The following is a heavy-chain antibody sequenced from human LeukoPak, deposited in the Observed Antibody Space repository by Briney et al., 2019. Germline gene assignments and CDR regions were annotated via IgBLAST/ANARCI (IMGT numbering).Heavy chain of an antibody. CDR3: AKGQLVRGEFDY. CDR1: GFTFSSYA. V-gene: IGHV3-23*01. CDR2: ISGSGGST. Sequence: GGSLRLSCAASGFTFSSYAMSWVRQAPGKGLEWVSAISGSGGSTYYADSVKGRFAISRDNSKNTLYLQMNSLRAEDTAVYYCAKGQLVRGEFDYWGQGTLVTVSS. J-gene: IGHJ4*02. D-gene: IGHD6-6*01.